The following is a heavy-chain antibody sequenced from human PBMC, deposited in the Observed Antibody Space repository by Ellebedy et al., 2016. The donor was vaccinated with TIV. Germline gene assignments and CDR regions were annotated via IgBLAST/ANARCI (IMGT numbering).Heavy chain of an antibody. CDR1: GYKFTTYW. Sequence: GESLKISCRISGYKFTTYWVNWVRQMPGKGLEWMGRIDPADSSTKYSPSFQGHVTISADTSINTAYLQWSSLKASDTAMYYCAGGIAAPNSPLWGSWGPGTLVTVSS. D-gene: IGHD6-13*01. CDR3: AGGIAAPNSPLWGS. V-gene: IGHV5-10-1*01. CDR2: IDPADSST. J-gene: IGHJ4*02.